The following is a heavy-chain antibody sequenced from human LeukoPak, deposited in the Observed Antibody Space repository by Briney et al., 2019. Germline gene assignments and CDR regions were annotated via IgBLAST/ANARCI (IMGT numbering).Heavy chain of an antibody. J-gene: IGHJ4*02. D-gene: IGHD3-22*01. CDR2: INHSGST. V-gene: IGHV4-34*01. CDR1: GGSFSGYY. Sequence: PSETLSLTCAVYGGSFSGYYWSWIRQPPGKGLEWIGEINHSGSTNYNPSLKSRVTISVDTSKNQFSLKLSSVTAADTAVYYCARRRTMIVTWGQGTLVTVSS. CDR3: ARRRTMIVT.